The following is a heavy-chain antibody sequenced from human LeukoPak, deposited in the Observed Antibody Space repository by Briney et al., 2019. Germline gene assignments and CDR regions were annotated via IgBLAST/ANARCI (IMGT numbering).Heavy chain of an antibody. J-gene: IGHJ4*02. CDR2: VYSGGST. CDR1: GFIVSGNY. CDR3: AKDVEWLVLFDY. V-gene: IGHV3-53*01. D-gene: IGHD6-19*01. Sequence: GGSLRLSCAASGFIVSGNYMSWVRQAPGKGLEWVSVVYSGGSTYYADSVKGRFTISRDNSKNTLYLQMNSLRAEDTAVYYCAKDVEWLVLFDYWGQGPLVTVSS.